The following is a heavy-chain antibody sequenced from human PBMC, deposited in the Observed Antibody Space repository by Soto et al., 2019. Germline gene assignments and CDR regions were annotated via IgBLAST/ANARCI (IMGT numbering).Heavy chain of an antibody. Sequence: QVQLVQSGAEVKKPGASVKLSCQASEYTFTDYFIHWVRQAPGQGLEWMGLINLGGTTTTYAQKLQGRRTITRDSSTRTAYMELSSLRSEATAVYYFIGEEWGMRYFPDWGQGTLVSVSS. D-gene: IGHD3-16*01. CDR1: EYTFTDYF. J-gene: IGHJ4*02. CDR3: IGEEWGMRYFPD. CDR2: INLGGTTT. V-gene: IGHV1-46*03.